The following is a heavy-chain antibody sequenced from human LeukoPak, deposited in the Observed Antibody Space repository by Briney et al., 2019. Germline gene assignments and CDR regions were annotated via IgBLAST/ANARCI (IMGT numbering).Heavy chain of an antibody. CDR1: GGSISSGDYY. V-gene: IGHV4-30-4*02. CDR2: IYYSGST. D-gene: IGHD6-13*01. CDR3: ARSPRYSSYNWFDP. J-gene: IGHJ5*02. Sequence: SETLSLTCTVSGGSISSGDYYWSWIRQPPGKGLEWIGYIYYSGSTYYNPSLKSRVTISVDTSKNQFSLKLSSVTAADTAVYYCARSPRYSSYNWFDPWGQGTLVTVSS.